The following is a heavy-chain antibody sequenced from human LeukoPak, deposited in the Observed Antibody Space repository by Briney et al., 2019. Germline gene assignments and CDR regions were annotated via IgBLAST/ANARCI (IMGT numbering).Heavy chain of an antibody. CDR1: GYTFTGYY. Sequence: ASVKVSCXASGYTFTGYYMHWVRQAPGQGLEWMGWINPNSGGTNYAQKFQGRVTMTRDTSISTAYMELSRLRSDDTAVYYCARAGIVVVHYEDWEWFDPWGRGTLVTVSS. CDR2: INPNSGGT. D-gene: IGHD2-2*01. V-gene: IGHV1-2*02. J-gene: IGHJ5*02. CDR3: ARAGIVVVHYEDWEWFDP.